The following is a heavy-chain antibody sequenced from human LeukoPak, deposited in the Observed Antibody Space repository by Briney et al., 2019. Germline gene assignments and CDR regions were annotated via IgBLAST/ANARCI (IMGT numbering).Heavy chain of an antibody. Sequence: PGGSLRLSCAASGFTFSSYSMNWVRQAPGKGLEWVSSISSSSTYIYYAHSVKGRFTISRDNAKNSLYLQMNSLRDEDTAVYYCARGSPNLFDYWGQGTLVTVSS. CDR3: ARGSPNLFDY. D-gene: IGHD1-14*01. J-gene: IGHJ4*02. CDR2: ISSSSTYI. V-gene: IGHV3-21*01. CDR1: GFTFSSYS.